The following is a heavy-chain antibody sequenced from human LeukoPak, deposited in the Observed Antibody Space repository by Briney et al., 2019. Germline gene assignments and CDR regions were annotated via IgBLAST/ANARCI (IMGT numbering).Heavy chain of an antibody. CDR2: ISAYNGNT. V-gene: IGHV1-18*01. Sequence: ASVKVSCKASGYTFTIYGISWVRQAPGQGLEWMGWISAYNGNTNYAQKLQGRVTMTTDTSTSTAYMELRSLRSDDTAVYYCARAHSSGSDRRYFQHWGQGTLVTVSS. CDR3: ARAHSSGSDRRYFQH. CDR1: GYTFTIYG. D-gene: IGHD6-19*01. J-gene: IGHJ1*01.